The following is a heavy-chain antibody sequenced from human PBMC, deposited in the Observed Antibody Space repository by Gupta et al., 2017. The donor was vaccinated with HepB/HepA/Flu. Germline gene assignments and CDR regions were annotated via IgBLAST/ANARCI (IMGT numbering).Heavy chain of an antibody. Sequence: QLQLQESGPGLVKPSEPLSPTCTVSGGSISSNSYYWGWIRQPPGKGLEWIGSIYYSGNTYYNPSLKSRVTISVDSSKNQFSLKLTSVTAAETAVYYCWFGEYYFGMDVWGQGTTVTVSS. V-gene: IGHV4-39*01. J-gene: IGHJ6*02. CDR3: WFGEYYFGMDV. D-gene: IGHD3-10*01. CDR1: GGSISSNSYY. CDR2: IYYSGNT.